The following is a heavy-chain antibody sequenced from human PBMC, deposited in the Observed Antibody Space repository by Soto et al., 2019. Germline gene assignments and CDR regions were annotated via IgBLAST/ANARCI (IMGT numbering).Heavy chain of an antibody. J-gene: IGHJ3*02. V-gene: IGHV1-58*02. Sequence: GASVKVSCKASGYTFTSYAMHWVRQARGQRLEWIGWIVVGSGNTNYAQKFQERVTITRDMSTSTAYMELSSLRSEDTAVYYCAAALEFDAFDIWGQGTMVNVSS. CDR1: GYTFTSYA. CDR2: IVVGSGNT. D-gene: IGHD3-10*01. CDR3: AAALEFDAFDI.